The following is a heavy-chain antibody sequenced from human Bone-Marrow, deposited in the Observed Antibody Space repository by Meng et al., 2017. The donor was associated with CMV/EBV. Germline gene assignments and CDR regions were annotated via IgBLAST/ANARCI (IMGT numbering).Heavy chain of an antibody. V-gene: IGHV3-53*05. CDR1: GFTVSSNY. CDR2: SKSGGNT. CDR3: ARDRVAVAGTRWFDP. J-gene: IGHJ5*02. D-gene: IGHD6-19*01. Sequence: GGSLRLSCAASGFTVSSNYMSWVRQAPGKGLEWVAAISKSGGNTYTADPVKGRFTISRDNSKNTLYLQMNSLRAEDTAVYYCARDRVAVAGTRWFDPWGQGTLVTFSS.